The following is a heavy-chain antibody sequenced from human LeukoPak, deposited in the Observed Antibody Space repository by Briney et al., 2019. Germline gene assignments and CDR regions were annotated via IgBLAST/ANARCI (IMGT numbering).Heavy chain of an antibody. CDR1: GGSISSGGYS. J-gene: IGHJ5*02. Sequence: SQTLSLTCAVSGGSISSGGYSWSWIRQPPGKGLEWIGYIYHSGSTYYNPSLKSRVTISVDGSKNQFSLKLSSVTAADTAVYYCARTTVETSFDPWGQGTLVTVSS. D-gene: IGHD4-23*01. V-gene: IGHV4-30-2*01. CDR2: IYHSGST. CDR3: ARTTVETSFDP.